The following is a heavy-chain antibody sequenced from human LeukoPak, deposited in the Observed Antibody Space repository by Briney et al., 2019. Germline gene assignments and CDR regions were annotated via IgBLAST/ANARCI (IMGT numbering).Heavy chain of an antibody. J-gene: IGHJ4*02. V-gene: IGHV1-3*01. CDR3: ARNEDY. Sequence: ASVKVSCKASGNTFTKYCIHWVRQAPGQGLEWMGWIDDGAGNTKYSEKFQGRVSITRDTSASTVYMELNSLRSEDTAVYYCARNEDYWGQGTLVTVSS. CDR2: IDDGAGNT. D-gene: IGHD1-1*01. CDR1: GNTFTKYC.